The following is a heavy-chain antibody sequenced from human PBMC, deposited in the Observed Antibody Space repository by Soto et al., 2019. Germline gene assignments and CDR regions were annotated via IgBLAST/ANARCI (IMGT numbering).Heavy chain of an antibody. V-gene: IGHV3-23*01. CDR1: GFAFSSYA. J-gene: IGHJ6*02. CDR2: ISGSGGST. CDR3: AKDLVAAALNYYYYYYGKDV. Sequence: PGGSLRLSCAASGFAFSSYAMSWVRQAPGKGLEWVSAISGSGGSTYYADSVEGRFTISRDNSKNTLYLQMNSLRAEDTAVYYCAKDLVAAALNYYYYYYGKDVWGQGTTVTVSS. D-gene: IGHD6-13*01.